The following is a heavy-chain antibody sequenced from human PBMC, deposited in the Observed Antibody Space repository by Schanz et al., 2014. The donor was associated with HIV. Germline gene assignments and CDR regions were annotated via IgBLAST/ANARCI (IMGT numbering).Heavy chain of an antibody. D-gene: IGHD6-13*01. V-gene: IGHV3-23*01. J-gene: IGHJ4*02. CDR2: ISGNGDST. CDR3: AKVDAAHKHIGAAGD. Sequence: EVQLLESGGGLVQPGGSLRLSCAASGFTFRNYGMHWVRQAPGKGLEWVSGISGNGDSTYYADSVKGRFTISRDYSKNTLYLQMNSLRAEDTAVYYCAKVDAAHKHIGAAGDWGQGTLVTVSS. CDR1: GFTFRNYG.